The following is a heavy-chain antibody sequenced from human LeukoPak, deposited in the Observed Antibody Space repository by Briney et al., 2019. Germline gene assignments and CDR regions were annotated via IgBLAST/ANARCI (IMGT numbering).Heavy chain of an antibody. D-gene: IGHD3-22*01. CDR2: IYYSGST. V-gene: IGHV4-31*03. Sequence: SETLSHTCTVSGGSISSGGYYWSWIRQHPGKGLEWIGYIYYSGSTYYNPSLKSRVTISVDTSKNQFSLKLSSVTAADTAVYYCARAPYYYDSSGYGPTNFDYWGQGTLVTVSS. CDR3: ARAPYYYDSSGYGPTNFDY. CDR1: GGSISSGGYY. J-gene: IGHJ4*02.